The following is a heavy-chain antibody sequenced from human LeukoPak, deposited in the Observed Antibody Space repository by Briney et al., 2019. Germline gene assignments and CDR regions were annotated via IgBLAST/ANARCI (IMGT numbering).Heavy chain of an antibody. Sequence: GGSLRLSCAASGFTFSNYAMLWVRQAPGKGLEWVAVFWSDGSNKFYADSVKGRFTISRDNSKNILYLQMNSLRVEDTAVYYCARDGGYSADFDHWGQGTLVTVSS. CDR3: ARDGGYSADFDH. D-gene: IGHD5-18*01. V-gene: IGHV3-33*01. J-gene: IGHJ4*02. CDR2: FWSDGSNK. CDR1: GFTFSNYA.